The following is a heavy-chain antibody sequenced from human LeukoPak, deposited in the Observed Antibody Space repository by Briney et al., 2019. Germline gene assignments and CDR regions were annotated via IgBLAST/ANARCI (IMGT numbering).Heavy chain of an antibody. CDR1: GYTFSSYC. V-gene: IGHV1-46*01. J-gene: IGHJ4*02. CDR2: INPSDGRT. D-gene: IGHD3-22*01. Sequence: ASVKVSCKASGYTFSSYCMHWVRQAPGQGLEWMGIINPSDGRTTYAQNFQARVTMTRDTSTSTVYMDLSSLRSEDTAVYYCARDFSREPGNSGYLLHWGQGTQVTVSS. CDR3: ARDFSREPGNSGYLLH.